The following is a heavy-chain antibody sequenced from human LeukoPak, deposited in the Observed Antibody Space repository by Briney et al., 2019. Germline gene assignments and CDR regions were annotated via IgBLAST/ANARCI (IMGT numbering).Heavy chain of an antibody. V-gene: IGHV3-23*01. CDR2: ISGSGGTT. CDR1: GFTFSNYG. J-gene: IGHJ4*02. D-gene: IGHD2-15*01. CDR3: ARGGGTYSGDY. Sequence: GGTLRLSCAASGFTFSNYGMSWVRQAPGKGLEWVSAISGSGGTTYYADSVEGRFTISRDNAKNSLYLQMKSLRADDTAVYYCARGGGTYSGDYWGQGTLVTVSS.